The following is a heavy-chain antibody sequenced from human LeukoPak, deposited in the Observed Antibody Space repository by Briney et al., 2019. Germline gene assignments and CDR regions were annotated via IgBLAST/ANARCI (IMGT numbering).Heavy chain of an antibody. CDR3: ARDIKYYYGSGATYYFDY. J-gene: IGHJ4*02. CDR1: GGSISNYY. Sequence: KFSETLSLTCTVSGGSISNYYWNWIRQPPGKGLEWIGYIYYTGNTNYNPSLKSRVTMSVDTSKNQFSLKLSSVTAADTAVYYCARDIKYYYGSGATYYFDYWGQGTLVTVSS. V-gene: IGHV4-59*12. CDR2: IYYTGNT. D-gene: IGHD3-10*01.